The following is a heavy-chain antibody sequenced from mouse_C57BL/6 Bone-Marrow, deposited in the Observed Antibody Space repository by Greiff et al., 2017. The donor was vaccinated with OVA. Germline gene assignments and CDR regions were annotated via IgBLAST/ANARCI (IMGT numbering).Heavy chain of an antibody. V-gene: IGHV1-5*01. CDR3: TQRDFDY. CDR1: GYTFTSYW. Sequence: EVQLQQPGAELVKPGASVKMSCKTSGYTFTSYWMHWVKQRPGQGLEWIGAIYPGNSDTSYNQKFKGKAKLTAVTSASTAYMELSSLTNEDSAVYYCTQRDFDYWGQGTTLTVSS. J-gene: IGHJ2*01. CDR2: IYPGNSDT.